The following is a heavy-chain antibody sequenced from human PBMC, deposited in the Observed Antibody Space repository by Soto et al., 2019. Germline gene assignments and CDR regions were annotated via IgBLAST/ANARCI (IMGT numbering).Heavy chain of an antibody. Sequence: LRXYFAASVFTFISYAMSWVRQAPGNGLEWVSAISGSGGSTYYADSVKGRFTISRDNSKNTMYLQMNSLRAEDTAVYYCAKTPHGIRWPFEYWGQATLVIVS. D-gene: IGHD2-15*01. CDR1: VFTFISYA. CDR2: ISGSGGST. V-gene: IGHV3-23*01. CDR3: AKTPHGIRWPFEY. J-gene: IGHJ4*02.